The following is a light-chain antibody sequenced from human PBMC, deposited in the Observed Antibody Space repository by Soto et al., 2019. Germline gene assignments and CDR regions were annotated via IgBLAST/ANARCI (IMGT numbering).Light chain of an antibody. CDR3: QNYNGALWT. J-gene: IGKJ1*01. Sequence: DIQMTQSPTSLSASVGDRVTITCRASQGIRNFVAWYQQKPGKAPKLLIYAASTLQSGVPSRFSGSGSGTDFTLTINSLQPEDVATYFCQNYNGALWTFGQGTKVEIK. V-gene: IGKV1-27*01. CDR1: QGIRNF. CDR2: AAS.